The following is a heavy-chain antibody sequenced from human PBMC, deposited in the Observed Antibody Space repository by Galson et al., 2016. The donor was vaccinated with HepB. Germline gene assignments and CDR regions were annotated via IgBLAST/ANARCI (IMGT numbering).Heavy chain of an antibody. CDR3: AGSLTGSDDFWGANYYDYAMDV. V-gene: IGHV5-51*01. CDR2: IYPGVFDI. Sequence: QSGAEVKTSGESLKISCRGSGYTFDSYWNGWVRQMPGKALEWMGIIYPGVFDIRYSPPFPGPVTISVDKSIRTAYLQWSGLTASATAMYYVAGSLTGSDDFWGANYYDYAMDVWGQGTTVTVS. D-gene: IGHD3-3*01. CDR1: GYTFDSYW. J-gene: IGHJ6*02.